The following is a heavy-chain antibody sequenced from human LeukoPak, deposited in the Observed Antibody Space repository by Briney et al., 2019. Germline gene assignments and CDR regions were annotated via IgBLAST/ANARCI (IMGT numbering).Heavy chain of an antibody. CDR2: IYYSGST. Sequence: SETLSLICTVSAGSISSYYWTWIRQPPGKGLEWIGYIYYSGSTNYNPSLKSRVAISLDTSKNQFSLKLSSVTAADTAIYYCARGRPDFWTNFYTYFLDSWGQGTLVTVSS. CDR3: ARGRPDFWTNFYTYFLDS. V-gene: IGHV4-59*01. D-gene: IGHD3/OR15-3a*01. CDR1: AGSISSYY. J-gene: IGHJ4*02.